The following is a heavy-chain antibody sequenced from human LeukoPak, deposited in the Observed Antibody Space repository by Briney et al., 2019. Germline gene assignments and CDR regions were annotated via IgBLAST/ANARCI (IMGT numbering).Heavy chain of an antibody. CDR1: GGTFSSYA. V-gene: IGHV1-69*05. CDR2: IIPIFGTA. D-gene: IGHD2-2*01. J-gene: IGHJ6*03. CDR3: ASGYCSSTSCYPYYMDV. Sequence: SVKVSCKASGGTFSSYAISWVRRAPGQGLEWMGGIIPIFGTANYAQKFQGRVTITTDESTSTAYMELSSLRSEDTAVYYCASGYCSSTSCYPYYMDVWGKGTTVTVSS.